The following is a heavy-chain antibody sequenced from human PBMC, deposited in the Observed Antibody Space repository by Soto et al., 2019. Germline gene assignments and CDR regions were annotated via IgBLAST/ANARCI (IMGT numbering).Heavy chain of an antibody. Sequence: APVTVSYRASGYTFTSRGVNWVRQAPGQGLEWMGWIRSYNNSTNYAQKLQGRVTMTTDTSTNTAYMELRSLRSDDTAVYYCARHGNGDDYWGQGTLVTVSA. J-gene: IGHJ4*02. CDR2: IRSYNNST. CDR3: ARHGNGDDY. D-gene: IGHD2-8*01. CDR1: GYTFTSRG. V-gene: IGHV1-18*01.